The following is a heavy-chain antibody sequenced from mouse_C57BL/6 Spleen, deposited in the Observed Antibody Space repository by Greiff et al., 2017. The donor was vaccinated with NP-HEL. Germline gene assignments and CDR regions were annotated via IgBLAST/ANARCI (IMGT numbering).Heavy chain of an antibody. CDR3: ARWGIGGYYGFAY. V-gene: IGHV1-80*01. CDR2: IYPGDGDT. J-gene: IGHJ3*01. D-gene: IGHD2-3*01. CDR1: GYAFSSYW. Sequence: QVQLQQSGAELVKPGASVKISCKASGYAFSSYWMNWVKQRPGKGLEWIGQIYPGDGDTNYNGKFKGKATLTADKSSSTAYMQLSSLTSEDSAVYFCARWGIGGYYGFAYWGQGTLVTVSA.